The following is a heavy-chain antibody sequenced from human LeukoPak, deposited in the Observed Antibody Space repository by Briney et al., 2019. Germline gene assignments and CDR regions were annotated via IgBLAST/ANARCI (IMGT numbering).Heavy chain of an antibody. J-gene: IGHJ4*02. CDR3: ARYCSGGSCFDY. V-gene: IGHV3-7*01. CDR1: GFTFSSYW. D-gene: IGHD2-15*01. CDR2: IKQDGSEK. Sequence: PGGSPRLSCAASGFTFSSYWMSWVRQAPGKGLEWVANIKQDGSEKYYVDSVKGRFTISRDNAKNSLYLQMNSLRAEDTAMYYCARYCSGGSCFDYWGQGTLVTVSS.